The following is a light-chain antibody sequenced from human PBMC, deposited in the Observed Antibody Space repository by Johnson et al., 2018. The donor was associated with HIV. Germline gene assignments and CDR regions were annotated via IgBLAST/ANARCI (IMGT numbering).Light chain of an antibody. CDR3: GTWDSSLTTSYV. CDR2: ENN. Sequence: QSVLTQPPSVSAAPGQKVTISCSGSSSNIGNNYVSWYQQLPGTAPKLLIYENNKRPSGIPDRFSGSKSGTSATLSITGLQTGDEADYYCGTWDSSLTTSYVFGTGTKVIVV. V-gene: IGLV1-51*02. CDR1: SSNIGNNY. J-gene: IGLJ1*01.